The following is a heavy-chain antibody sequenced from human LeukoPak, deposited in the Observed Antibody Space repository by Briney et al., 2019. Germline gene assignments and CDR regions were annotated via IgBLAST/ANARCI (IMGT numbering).Heavy chain of an antibody. V-gene: IGHV3-21*01. CDR1: GFTFSSYS. CDR2: ISSTSTYI. D-gene: IGHD5-18*01. CDR3: AREPTPMIL. J-gene: IGHJ4*02. Sequence: TGGSLRLSCAASGFTFSSYSMTWVRQTPGKGLEWVSSISSTSTYIYYADSVKGRFTISRDNAKNSLYLQMNSLRAEDTAVYYCAREPTPMILWGQGTLVTVSS.